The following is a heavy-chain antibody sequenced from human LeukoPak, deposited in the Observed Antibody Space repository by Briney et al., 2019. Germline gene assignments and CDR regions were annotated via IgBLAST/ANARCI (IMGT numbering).Heavy chain of an antibody. CDR1: GFTFSSYA. V-gene: IGHV3-23*01. Sequence: PGGSLRLSCAASGFTFSSYAMSWVRQAPGKGLEWVSAISGSGGSTYYADSAKGRFTISRENSNNTLYLQMNSLGADATAVYYWAKAGSGWNDAEYFQHWGHGTLVTVSS. J-gene: IGHJ1*01. CDR3: AKAGSGWNDAEYFQH. CDR2: ISGSGGST. D-gene: IGHD6-19*01.